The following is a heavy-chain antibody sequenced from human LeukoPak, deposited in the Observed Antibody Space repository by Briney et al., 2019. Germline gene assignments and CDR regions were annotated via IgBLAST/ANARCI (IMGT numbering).Heavy chain of an antibody. J-gene: IGHJ4*02. D-gene: IGHD6-25*01. Sequence: PSETPSLTRTVSVVSLTGYYCSWVPELPGTGLGWIGYIHYRGKTNYTLSLHSRVTISMDKSKNQFSMSLSSVTVSAPAVSYSARHTPKGAAEVMDFWGQGTLVTVSS. CDR1: VVSLTGYY. V-gene: IGHV4-59*08. CDR3: ARHTPKGAAEVMDF. CDR2: IHYRGKT.